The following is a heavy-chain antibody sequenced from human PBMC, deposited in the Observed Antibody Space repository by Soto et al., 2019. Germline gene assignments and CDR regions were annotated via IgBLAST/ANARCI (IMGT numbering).Heavy chain of an antibody. Sequence: WGSLRLSCAASGFTFISYAISCVRHSPGKGLEWVSAISGSGGSTYYADSVKGRFTISRDNSKNTLYLQMNSLRAEDTAVYYCAKDPQWELMSGFDYWGQGTLVTVSS. D-gene: IGHD1-26*01. J-gene: IGHJ4*02. CDR1: GFTFISYA. CDR2: ISGSGGST. CDR3: AKDPQWELMSGFDY. V-gene: IGHV3-23*01.